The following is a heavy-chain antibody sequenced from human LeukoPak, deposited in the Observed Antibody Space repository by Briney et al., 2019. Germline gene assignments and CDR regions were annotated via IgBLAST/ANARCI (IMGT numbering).Heavy chain of an antibody. V-gene: IGHV4-39*02. CDR1: GGSISSSSYY. D-gene: IGHD6-13*01. CDR2: IYYSGST. J-gene: IGHJ4*02. CDR3: AREQQLVLLYY. Sequence: SETLSLTYTVSGGSISSSSYYWGWIRQPPGKGLEWIGSIYYSGSTYYNPSLKSRVTISVDTSKNQFSLKLSSVTAADTAVYYCAREQQLVLLYYWGQGTLVTVSS.